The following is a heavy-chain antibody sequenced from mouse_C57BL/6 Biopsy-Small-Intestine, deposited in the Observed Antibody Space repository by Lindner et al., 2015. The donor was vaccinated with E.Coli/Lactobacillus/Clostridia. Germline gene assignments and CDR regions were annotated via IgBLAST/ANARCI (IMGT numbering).Heavy chain of an antibody. CDR1: GYAFSSSW. D-gene: IGHD2-4*01. CDR3: ARNYYDYDQAWFAY. CDR2: IYPGDGDT. J-gene: IGHJ3*01. V-gene: IGHV1-80*01. Sequence: VQLQESGPELVKPGASVKISCKASGYAFSSSWMNWVKQRPGKGLEWIGQIYPGDGDTNYNGKFKGKATLTADKSSSTAYMQLSSLTSEDSAVYFCARNYYDYDQAWFAYWGQGTLVTVSA.